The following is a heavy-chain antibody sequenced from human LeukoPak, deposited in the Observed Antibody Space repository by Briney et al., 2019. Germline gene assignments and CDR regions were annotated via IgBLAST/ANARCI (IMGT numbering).Heavy chain of an antibody. CDR3: ARGGRSSSWSEGLFDY. V-gene: IGHV4-59*01. Sequence: PSETLSLTCTVSGGSISSYYCSWIRQPPGKGLEWIGYIYYSGSTNYNPSLKSRVTISVDTSKNQFSLKLSSVTAADTAVYYCARGGRSSSWSEGLFDYWGQGTLVTVSS. D-gene: IGHD6-13*01. CDR1: GGSISSYY. CDR2: IYYSGST. J-gene: IGHJ4*02.